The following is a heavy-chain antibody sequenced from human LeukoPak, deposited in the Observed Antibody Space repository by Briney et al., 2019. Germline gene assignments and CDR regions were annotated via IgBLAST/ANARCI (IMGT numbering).Heavy chain of an antibody. V-gene: IGHV3-20*04. Sequence: PGGSLRLSCAASGFTFDDYGMSWVRQAPGKGLEWVSGINWNGGSTGYADSVKGRFTISRDNAKNSLYLQMTSLRAEDTAVYYCARAPVYYDETRGYLKISNWYFDLWGRGTLVTVSS. CDR3: ARAPVYYDETRGYLKISNWYFDL. D-gene: IGHD3-22*01. CDR1: GFTFDDYG. J-gene: IGHJ2*01. CDR2: INWNGGST.